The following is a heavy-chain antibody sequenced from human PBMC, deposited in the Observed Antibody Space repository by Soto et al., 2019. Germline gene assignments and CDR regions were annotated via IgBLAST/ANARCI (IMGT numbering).Heavy chain of an antibody. J-gene: IGHJ6*04. CDR3: VHSQCGGDCLQSYSAPFYYGLAV. V-gene: IGHV2-5*02. D-gene: IGHD2-21*02. CDR2: IYWDYDK. Sequence: QITLKESGPTLVKPTQTLTLTCTFSGFSLNTGGLGVGWIRQPPGKALEWLALIYWDYDKRYNPALKSRLTHMRDTYKNLVVLTRASIAPVDAGTYSCVHSQCGGDCLQSYSAPFYYGLAVCGSGTTVTVCS. CDR1: GFSLNTGGLG.